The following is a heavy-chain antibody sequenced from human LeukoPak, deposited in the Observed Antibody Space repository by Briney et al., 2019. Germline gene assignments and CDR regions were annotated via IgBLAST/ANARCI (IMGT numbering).Heavy chain of an antibody. CDR2: IRYDGSNK. J-gene: IGHJ4*02. CDR1: GFTFSSYG. V-gene: IGHV3-30*02. Sequence: PGGSLRLSCAASGFTFSSYGMHWVRQAPGKGLEWVAFIRYDGSNKYYADSVKGRFTISRDNSKNTLYLQMNSLRAEDTAVYYCAKEGDIVVVPAAFFDYWGQGTLVTVSS. D-gene: IGHD2-2*01. CDR3: AKEGDIVVVPAAFFDY.